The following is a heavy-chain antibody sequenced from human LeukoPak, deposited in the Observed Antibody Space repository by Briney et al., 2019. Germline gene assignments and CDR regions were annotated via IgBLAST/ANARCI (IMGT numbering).Heavy chain of an antibody. J-gene: IGHJ6*02. Sequence: ASVKVSCKASGYTFTGYYMHWVRQAPGQGLEWMGWIIPIFGTANYAQKFQGRVTITADESTSTAYMELSSLRSEDTAVYYCAREYSSPGNYYYGMDVWGQGTTVTVSS. CDR2: IIPIFGTA. V-gene: IGHV1-69*13. D-gene: IGHD6-13*01. CDR1: GYTFTGYY. CDR3: AREYSSPGNYYYGMDV.